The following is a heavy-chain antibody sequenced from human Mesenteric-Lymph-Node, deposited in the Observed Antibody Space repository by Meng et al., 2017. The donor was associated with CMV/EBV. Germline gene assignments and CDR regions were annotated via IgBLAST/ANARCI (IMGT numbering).Heavy chain of an antibody. CDR3: ARRKYDSGDYYHHAFDM. J-gene: IGHJ3*02. CDR2: IYSVGDT. CDR1: GFTVSSNY. V-gene: IGHV3-66*02. D-gene: IGHD3-22*01. Sequence: RLSCAASGFTVSSNYMSWVRQAPGEGLEWVSVIYSVGDTFYADSVKGRFTMSRDDSKNTLYLQMNSLRAEDTAVYYCARRKYDSGDYYHHAFDMWGQGTLVTVSS.